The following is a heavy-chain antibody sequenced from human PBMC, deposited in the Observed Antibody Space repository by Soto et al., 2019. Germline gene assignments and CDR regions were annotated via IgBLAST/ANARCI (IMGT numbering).Heavy chain of an antibody. CDR3: AREPPRVAGIDAFAI. CDR1: GFTFSSYS. V-gene: IGHV3-21*01. J-gene: IGHJ3*02. CDR2: ISSSSSYI. D-gene: IGHD6-19*01. Sequence: EVQLVESGGGLVKPGGSLRLSCAASGFTFSSYSMNWVRQAPGKGLEWVSSISSSSSYIYYADSVKGRFTISRDNAKNSLYLQMNSLRAEDTAVYYCAREPPRVAGIDAFAIWGQGTMVTVSS.